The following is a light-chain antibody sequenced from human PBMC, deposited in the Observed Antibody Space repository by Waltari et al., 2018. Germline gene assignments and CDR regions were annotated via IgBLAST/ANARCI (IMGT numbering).Light chain of an antibody. Sequence: EIGMTHSPATLSWSPGERATPSCRASQSVSSNLAWYQQKPGQAPRLLIYGASTRATGIPARFSGSGSGTEFTLTISSLQSEDFAVYYCQQYNNWLTWTFGQGTKVEIK. J-gene: IGKJ1*01. CDR3: QQYNNWLTWT. CDR1: QSVSSN. CDR2: GAS. V-gene: IGKV3-15*01.